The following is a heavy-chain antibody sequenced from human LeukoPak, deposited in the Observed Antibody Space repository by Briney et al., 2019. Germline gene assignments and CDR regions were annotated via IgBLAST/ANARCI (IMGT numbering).Heavy chain of an antibody. CDR3: AKGDLAYCGGDCLLDYFDY. CDR2: IRFDGTDE. CDR1: GFSFSNYG. V-gene: IGHV3-30*02. D-gene: IGHD2-21*02. J-gene: IGHJ4*02. Sequence: GGSLRLSCAASGFSFSNYGMHWVRQAPGKGLEWVAFIRFDGTDEFYADSVKGRFTISRDNSQNTVSLQVNNLRAEDTAVYYCAKGDLAYCGGDCLLDYFDYWGQGTLVTVSS.